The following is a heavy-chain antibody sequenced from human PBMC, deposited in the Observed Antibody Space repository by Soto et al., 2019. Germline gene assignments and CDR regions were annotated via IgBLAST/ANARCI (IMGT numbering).Heavy chain of an antibody. J-gene: IGHJ6*04. D-gene: IGHD2-2*01. V-gene: IGHV1-46*01. CDR2: ITHSGGST. CDR3: ARDHVVVPAKIKRYYDDYGMDV. Sequence: ASVTFACKASGYNFTGYYTQCVRQPPGQGLGWMVIITHSGGSTSYAQKFQGRVNMTRDTSTSTVYMELISLRSEDTAVYYCARDHVVVPAKIKRYYDDYGMDVWGKGSTVTVTS. CDR1: GYNFTGYY.